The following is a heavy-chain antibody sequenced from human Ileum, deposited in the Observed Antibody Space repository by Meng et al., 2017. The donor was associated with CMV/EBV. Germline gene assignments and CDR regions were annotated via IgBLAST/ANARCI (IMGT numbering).Heavy chain of an antibody. CDR2: NTHSGRA. V-gene: IGHV4-34*01. Sequence: QLQLQRWGAGLFKPSETLSLTCAVFGGSFTDYYWTWFRQSPGKGLEWIGENTHSGRAYYSSSLTGRATISVDMSKYQFSLKLPSVTAADTAIYYCARGLASGWPDYWGQGTLVTVSS. CDR1: GGSFTDYY. CDR3: ARGLASGWPDY. D-gene: IGHD3-10*01. J-gene: IGHJ4*02.